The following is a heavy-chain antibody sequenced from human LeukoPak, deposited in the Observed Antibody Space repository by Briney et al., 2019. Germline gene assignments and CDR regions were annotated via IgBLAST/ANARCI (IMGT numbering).Heavy chain of an antibody. CDR2: ISFDGNTK. Sequence: GGSLGLSCAASGFTFKNYGMHWVRQAPGKGLEWVAVISFDGNTKHYIDSVKGRFTISRDNPKNTLLLQMSSLTAEDTAVYYCVLVLVAGANGHDAFDIWGQGTMVTVSS. CDR1: GFTFKNYG. J-gene: IGHJ3*02. CDR3: VLVLVAGANGHDAFDI. V-gene: IGHV3-30*03. D-gene: IGHD4/OR15-4a*01.